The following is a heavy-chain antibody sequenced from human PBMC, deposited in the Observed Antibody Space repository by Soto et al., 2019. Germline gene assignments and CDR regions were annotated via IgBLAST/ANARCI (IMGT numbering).Heavy chain of an antibody. CDR2: ITGTGGST. D-gene: IGHD2-2*02. V-gene: IGHV3-23*01. Sequence: GGSLRLSCAASGFTFNNYPMTWVRQAPGKGLEWVSGITGTGGSTYYADSVKGRLTISRDNSKNTLYLQMNSLRAEDTAVYYCAKYTVYDGMDVWGQGTTVTVSS. CDR1: GFTFNNYP. J-gene: IGHJ6*02. CDR3: AKYTVYDGMDV.